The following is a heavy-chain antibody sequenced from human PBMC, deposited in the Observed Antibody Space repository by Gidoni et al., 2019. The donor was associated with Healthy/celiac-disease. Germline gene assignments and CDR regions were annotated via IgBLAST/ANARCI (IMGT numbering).Heavy chain of an antibody. J-gene: IGHJ5*02. CDR1: GCSFSSDA. CDR2: ISGSGGST. V-gene: IGHV3-23*01. Sequence: EVQLFESGGGLVQPGGSLRLSCAASGCSFSSDAMSWVRQAPGKGLEWVSAISGSGGSTYYADSVKGRFTISRDNSKNTLYLQMNSLRAEDTAVYYCAKDRTTVMWWFDPWGQGTLVTVSS. CDR3: AKDRTTVMWWFDP. D-gene: IGHD4-17*01.